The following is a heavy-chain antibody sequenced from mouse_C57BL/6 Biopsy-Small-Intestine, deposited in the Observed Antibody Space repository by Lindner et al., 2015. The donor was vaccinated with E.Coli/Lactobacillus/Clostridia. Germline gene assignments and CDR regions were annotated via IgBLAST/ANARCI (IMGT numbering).Heavy chain of an antibody. CDR3: AREELGAAAENDY. D-gene: IGHD6-1*01. CDR2: MNPNSGNT. V-gene: IGHV1-81*01. CDR1: GYTFTSYD. Sequence: SVKVSCKASGYTFTSYDINWVRQATGQGLEWMGWMNPNSGNTGYAQKFQGRVTITRNTSISTAYMELSSLRSEDTAVYYCAREELGAAAENDYWGQGTLVTVSS. J-gene: IGHJ4*01.